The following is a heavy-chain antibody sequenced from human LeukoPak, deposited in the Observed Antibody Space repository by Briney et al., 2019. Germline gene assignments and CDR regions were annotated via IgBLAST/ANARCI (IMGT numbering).Heavy chain of an antibody. V-gene: IGHV4-59*01. CDR3: ARDRSGHIYGRFDS. CDR2: VYHSGTS. D-gene: IGHD5-18*01. CDR1: DGPINTYY. Sequence: PSETLSPTCNVPDGPINTYYWSWIRKPPGKGLEWIPSVYHSGTSSYSPSLRSRVTISVDTSKNQFSLRVTSVTAADTALYYCARDRSGHIYGRFDSWGQGALVTVSS. J-gene: IGHJ4*02.